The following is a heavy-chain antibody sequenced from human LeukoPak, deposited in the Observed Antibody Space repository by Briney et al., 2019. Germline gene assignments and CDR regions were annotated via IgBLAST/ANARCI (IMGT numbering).Heavy chain of an antibody. Sequence: GGSLRLSCAASGFTFSSYGMHWVRQAPGKGLEWVAVISYDGSNKYYADSVKGRFTISRDNSKNTLYLQMNSLRAEDTAVYYCAKELGIYAFDIWGQGTMVTVSS. J-gene: IGHJ3*02. CDR2: ISYDGSNK. V-gene: IGHV3-30*18. D-gene: IGHD7-27*01. CDR1: GFTFSSYG. CDR3: AKELGIYAFDI.